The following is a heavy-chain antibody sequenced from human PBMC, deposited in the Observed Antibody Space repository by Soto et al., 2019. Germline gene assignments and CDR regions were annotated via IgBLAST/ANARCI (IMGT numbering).Heavy chain of an antibody. CDR3: AREVRFPNWFDP. J-gene: IGHJ5*02. CDR2: IWYDGSNK. D-gene: IGHD3-3*01. V-gene: IGHV3-33*01. Sequence: PGGSLRLSCAASGFTFSSYGMHWVRQAPGKGLEWVAVIWYDGSNKYYADSVKGRFTISRDNSKNTLYLQMNSLRAEDTAVYYCAREVRFPNWFDPWGQGTLVTVS. CDR1: GFTFSSYG.